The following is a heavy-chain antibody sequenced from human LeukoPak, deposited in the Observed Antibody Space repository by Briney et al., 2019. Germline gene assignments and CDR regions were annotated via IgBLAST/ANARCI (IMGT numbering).Heavy chain of an antibody. D-gene: IGHD6-19*01. CDR2: ISGSGGNT. Sequence: PGGSLRLSCAASGFTFSSYAMSWFRQAPGKGLEWVAPISGSGGNTYYADSVKGRYTISRDNSKNTLYRQMNSLRAEDTAVYYCAKDHQWRIRRNYFDYWGQGTLVTVSS. CDR1: GFTFSSYA. CDR3: AKDHQWRIRRNYFDY. V-gene: IGHV3-23*01. J-gene: IGHJ4*02.